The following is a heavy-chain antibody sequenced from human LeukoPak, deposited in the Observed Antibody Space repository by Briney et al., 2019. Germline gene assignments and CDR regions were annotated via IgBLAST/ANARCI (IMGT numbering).Heavy chain of an antibody. J-gene: IGHJ3*02. D-gene: IGHD2-21*02. CDR1: GFTFSNYF. CDR2: IASDGSHT. Sequence: GGSLRLSCAASGFTFSNYFMHWVRQAPGKGLEWVVDIASDGSHTFYVESVKGRFTISRDNSKNTLYLQMNSLRAEDTAVYFCARERQDTVIHSGAFDIWGQGTMVTVSS. CDR3: ARERQDTVIHSGAFDI. V-gene: IGHV3-30*04.